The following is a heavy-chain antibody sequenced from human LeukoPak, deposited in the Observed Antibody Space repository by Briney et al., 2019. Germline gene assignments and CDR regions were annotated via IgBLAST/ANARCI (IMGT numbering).Heavy chain of an antibody. V-gene: IGHV3-21*01. CDR2: ITSGSYI. J-gene: IGHJ4*02. CDR1: GFTFSSHN. D-gene: IGHD1-26*01. CDR3: ARYSGTYRDY. Sequence: GGSLRLSCAASGFTFSSHNMNWVRQAPGKGVEWVSSITSGSYIFYADPVRGRFTISRDNAKNSLYLQMNSLRDEDTAVYYCARYSGTYRDYWGQGTLVTVSS.